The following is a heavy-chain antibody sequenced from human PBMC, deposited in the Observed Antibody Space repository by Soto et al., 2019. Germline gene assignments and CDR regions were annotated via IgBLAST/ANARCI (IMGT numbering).Heavy chain of an antibody. J-gene: IGHJ3*02. Sequence: GESLKISCKGSGYNFASYWLGWVRQMPGKGLEWMGLIYPGDSDTRYSPSFQGQVAISADKSITTAYLEWSSVKASDTAVFYCAKHVMDFGGHSNVFDIWGQGTMVTVSS. CDR3: AKHVMDFGGHSNVFDI. V-gene: IGHV5-51*01. D-gene: IGHD2-21*02. CDR1: GYNFASYW. CDR2: IYPGDSDT.